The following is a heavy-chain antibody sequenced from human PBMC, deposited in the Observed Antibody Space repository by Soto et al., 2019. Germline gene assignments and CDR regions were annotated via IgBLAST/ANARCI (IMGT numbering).Heavy chain of an antibody. CDR1: GGSFSGYY. J-gene: IGHJ4*02. Sequence: SETLSLTCAVYGGSFSGYYWSWIRQPPGKGLEWIGEINHSGSTNYNPSLKSRVTISVDTSKNQFSLKLSSVTAADTAVYYCARGVAARPDIDYWGQGTLVTVSS. D-gene: IGHD6-6*01. CDR2: INHSGST. CDR3: ARGVAARPDIDY. V-gene: IGHV4-34*01.